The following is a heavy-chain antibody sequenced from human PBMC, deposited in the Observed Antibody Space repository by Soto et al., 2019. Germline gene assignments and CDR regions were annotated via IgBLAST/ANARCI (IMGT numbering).Heavy chain of an antibody. CDR3: AREVPYYDSSGYFSHFYGMDV. D-gene: IGHD3-22*01. J-gene: IGHJ6*02. CDR2: TYYRSKWYN. Sequence: PSQTLSLTCAVSGDSVSRNSAAWNWIRQSPSRGLEWLGRTYYRSKWYNDYAVYVKGRISINPDTSKNQFSLQLNSVTPEDTAVYYCAREVPYYDSSGYFSHFYGMDVWGQGTTVTVSS. V-gene: IGHV6-1*01. CDR1: GDSVSRNSAA.